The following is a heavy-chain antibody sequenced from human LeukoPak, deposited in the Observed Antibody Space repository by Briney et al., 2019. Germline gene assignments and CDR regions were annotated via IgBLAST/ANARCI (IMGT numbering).Heavy chain of an antibody. CDR2: IYYSGST. CDR3: ARRPARPRYDFWSGYYTFDY. CDR1: GFSFSSYA. Sequence: AGGSLRLSRATSGFSFSSYAMSWIRQPPGKGLEWIGSIYYSGSTYYNPSLKSRVTISVDTSKNQFSLKLSSVTAADTAVYYCARRPARPRYDFWSGYYTFDYWGQGTLVTVSS. D-gene: IGHD3-3*01. V-gene: IGHV4-38-2*01. J-gene: IGHJ4*02.